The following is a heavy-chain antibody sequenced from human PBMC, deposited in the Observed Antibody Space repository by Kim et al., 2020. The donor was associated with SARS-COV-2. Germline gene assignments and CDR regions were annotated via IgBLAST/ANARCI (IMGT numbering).Heavy chain of an antibody. J-gene: IGHJ4*02. Sequence: ASVKVSCKVSGYTLTELSMHWVRQAPGKGLEWMGGFDPEDGETIYAQKFQGRVTMTEDTSTDTAYMELSSLRSEDTAVYYCATFLIYYDSSGSPLDYWGQGTLVTVSS. V-gene: IGHV1-24*01. D-gene: IGHD3-22*01. CDR3: ATFLIYYDSSGSPLDY. CDR1: GYTLTELS. CDR2: FDPEDGET.